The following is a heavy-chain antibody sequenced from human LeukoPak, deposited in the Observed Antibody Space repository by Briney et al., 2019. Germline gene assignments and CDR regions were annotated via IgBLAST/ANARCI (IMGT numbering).Heavy chain of an antibody. CDR3: ARGDGVGASNFDY. D-gene: IGHD1-26*01. J-gene: IGHJ4*02. CDR2: MNPNSGNT. Sequence: ASVKVSCKASGYTFTSYDINWVRQATGQGLEWMGWMNPNSGNTGYAQKFQGRGTITRNTSISTAYMELSSLRSEDTAVYHCARGDGVGASNFDYWGQGTLVTVSS. V-gene: IGHV1-8*03. CDR1: GYTFTSYD.